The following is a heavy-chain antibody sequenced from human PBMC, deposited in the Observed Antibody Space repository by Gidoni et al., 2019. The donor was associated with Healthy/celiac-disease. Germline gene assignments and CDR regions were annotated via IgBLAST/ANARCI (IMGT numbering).Heavy chain of an antibody. Sequence: QVQLQESGTGLVKPSETLSLTCTVSGGSISSYYWSWIRQPPGKGLEWIGYIYYSGSTNYNPSLKSRVTISVDTSKNQFSLKLSSVTAADTAVYYCARDSGTTWFDPWGQGTLVTVSS. V-gene: IGHV4-59*01. D-gene: IGHD1-1*01. CDR2: IYYSGST. J-gene: IGHJ5*02. CDR3: ARDSGTTWFDP. CDR1: GGSISSYY.